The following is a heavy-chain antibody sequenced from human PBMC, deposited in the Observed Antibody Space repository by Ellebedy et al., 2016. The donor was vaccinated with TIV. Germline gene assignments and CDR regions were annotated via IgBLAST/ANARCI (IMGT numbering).Heavy chain of an antibody. CDR2: IYYSGST. J-gene: IGHJ5*02. D-gene: IGHD3-10*01. V-gene: IGHV4-4*02. CDR1: GGSISSSNW. CDR3: ARDRITMVRGVTNRWFDP. Sequence: SETLSLTCAVSGGSISSSNWWSWVRQPPGKGLEWIGYIYYSGSTYYNPSLKSRVTISVDTSKNQFSLKLSSVTAADTAVYYCARDRITMVRGVTNRWFDPWGQGTLVTVSS.